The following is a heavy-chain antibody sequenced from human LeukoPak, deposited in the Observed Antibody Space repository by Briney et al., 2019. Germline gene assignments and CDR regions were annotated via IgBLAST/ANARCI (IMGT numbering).Heavy chain of an antibody. CDR3: AKFRSLGSLVVPAAPSFDY. CDR1: GFTFSSYA. D-gene: IGHD2-2*01. V-gene: IGHV3-23*01. J-gene: IGHJ4*02. CDR2: ISGSGGST. Sequence: PGGSLRLSCAASGFTFSSYAMSWVRQAPGKGLEWVSAISGSGGSTYYADSVKGRFTISRDNSKNTLYLQMNSLRAEDTAVYYCAKFRSLGSLVVPAAPSFDYWGQGTLVTVSS.